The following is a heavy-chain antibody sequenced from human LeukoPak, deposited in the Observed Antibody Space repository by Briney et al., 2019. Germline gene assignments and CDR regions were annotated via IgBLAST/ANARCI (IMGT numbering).Heavy chain of an antibody. CDR1: GYTFTNYF. J-gene: IGHJ2*01. CDR3: ARMGRGDQNWYFDL. CDR2: INPTSVGR. D-gene: IGHD4-17*01. V-gene: IGHV1-46*01. Sequence: ASVKVSCKASGYTFTNYFVHWVRQAPGQGLERMGIINPTSVGRDYAQKFQGRITMTRDTSTSTVYMELNSLRSDDTAVYYCARMGRGDQNWYFDLWGRGTLITVSS.